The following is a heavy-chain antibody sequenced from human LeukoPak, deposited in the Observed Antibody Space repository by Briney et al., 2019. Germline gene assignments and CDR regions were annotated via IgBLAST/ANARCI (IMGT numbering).Heavy chain of an antibody. CDR2: IRYDGSNK. CDR1: GFTFSSYG. CDR3: AKSPLDIVLVVYAKYYFDY. V-gene: IGHV3-30*02. D-gene: IGHD2-8*02. Sequence: GGSLRLSCAASGFTFSSYGMHWVRQAPGKGLEWVAFIRYDGSNKYYADSVKGRFTISRDNSKNTLYLQMNSLRAEDTAVYYCAKSPLDIVLVVYAKYYFDYWGQGTLVTVSS. J-gene: IGHJ4*02.